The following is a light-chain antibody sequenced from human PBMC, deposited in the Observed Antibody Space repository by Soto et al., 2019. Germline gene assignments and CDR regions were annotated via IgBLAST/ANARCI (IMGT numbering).Light chain of an antibody. V-gene: IGLV1-51*01. Sequence: QSVLTQPPSVSAAPGQKGTISCSGSNSNIGNKYVSWYQQLPETAPRLLLYDNDKRPSGIPDRFSGSKSGTSATLGITGLQTGDEADYYCGTWDTTLNSWVFGGGTKLTVL. CDR2: DND. J-gene: IGLJ3*02. CDR3: GTWDTTLNSWV. CDR1: NSNIGNKY.